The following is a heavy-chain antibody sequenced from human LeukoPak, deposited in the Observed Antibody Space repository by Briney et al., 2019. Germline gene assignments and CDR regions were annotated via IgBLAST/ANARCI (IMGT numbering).Heavy chain of an antibody. V-gene: IGHV4-39*07. CDR2: IYYSGST. J-gene: IGHJ6*03. CDR1: GGSISSSSYY. D-gene: IGHD2-2*01. CDR3: ARAPELVVPADYYYYYMDV. Sequence: SETLSLTCIVSGGSISSSSYYWGWIRQPPGKGLEWIGSIYYSGSTYYDPSLKSRVTISVDTSKNQFSLKLSSVTAADTAVYYCARAPELVVPADYYYYYMDVWGKGTTVTVSS.